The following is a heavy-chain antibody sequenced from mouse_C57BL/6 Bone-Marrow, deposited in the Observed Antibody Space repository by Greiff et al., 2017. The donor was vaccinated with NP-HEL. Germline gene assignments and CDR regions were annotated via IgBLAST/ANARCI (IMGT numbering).Heavy chain of an antibody. Sequence: EVKLVESGGGLVQSGRSLRLSCATSGFTFSDFYMEWVRQAPGKGLEWIAASRNKANDYTTEYSASVKGRFIVSRDTSQSILYLQMNALRAEDTAIYDCARDNGDWYFDVWGTGTTVTVSS. J-gene: IGHJ1*03. CDR2: SRNKANDYTT. V-gene: IGHV7-1*01. CDR1: GFTFSDFY. CDR3: ARDNGDWYFDV.